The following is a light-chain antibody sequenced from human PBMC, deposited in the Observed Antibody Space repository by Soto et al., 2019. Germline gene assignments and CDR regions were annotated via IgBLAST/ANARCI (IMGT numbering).Light chain of an antibody. V-gene: IGLV2-14*01. Sequence: ALTQPAAVSGSPGQSITISFTGTSIDIGDYDYVSWYQHLPGKAPKLLIFDVTHRPSGVSDRFSGSKSGNTASLTISGVRPEDEADYYCCPHTDIPLDVVFGGG. CDR1: SIDIGDYDY. J-gene: IGLJ2*01. CDR3: CPHTDIPLDVV. CDR2: DVT.